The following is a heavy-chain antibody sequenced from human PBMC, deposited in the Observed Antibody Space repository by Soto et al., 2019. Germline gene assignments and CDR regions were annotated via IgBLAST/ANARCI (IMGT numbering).Heavy chain of an antibody. CDR3: ARDHLYYYGSGTNNWFDP. CDR1: GYTFTSYG. J-gene: IGHJ5*02. V-gene: IGHV1-18*01. CDR2: ISAYNGNT. D-gene: IGHD3-10*01. Sequence: VASVKVSCKASGYTFTSYGISWVRQAPGQGLEWMGWISAYNGNTNYAQKLQGRVTMTTDTSTSTAYMELRSLRSDDTAVYYCARDHLYYYGSGTNNWFDPWGQGTLVTVSS.